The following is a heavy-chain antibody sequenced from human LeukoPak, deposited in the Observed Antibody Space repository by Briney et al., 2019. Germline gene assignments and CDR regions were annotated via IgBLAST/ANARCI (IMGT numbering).Heavy chain of an antibody. CDR2: IYPGDSDT. J-gene: IGHJ4*02. V-gene: IGHV5-51*01. CDR3: ARHVHGDYGGSFGY. Sequence: GEALRIYGNGAGYSFTSRWMGYVRQMPGKGLEWMGIIYPGDSDTRYSPSFQGQVAFSADKSISTAYLQWSSLKASDTAMYYCARHVHGDYGGSFGYWGQGTLVTVSS. CDR1: GYSFTSRW. D-gene: IGHD4-17*01.